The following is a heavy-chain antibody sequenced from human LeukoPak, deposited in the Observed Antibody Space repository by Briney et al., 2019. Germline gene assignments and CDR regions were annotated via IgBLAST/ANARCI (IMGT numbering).Heavy chain of an antibody. V-gene: IGHV3-11*01. J-gene: IGHJ3*02. CDR3: ATLGAFDI. D-gene: IGHD3-16*01. Sequence: PGGSLRLSCAASGFTFSDYYMNWIRQAPGKGLEWISFISNSGSTVYYADSVKGRFTMSRDNAENSLYLQMNSLRVEDTAVYYCATLGAFDIWGQGTMVTVSS. CDR1: GFTFSDYY. CDR2: ISNSGSTV.